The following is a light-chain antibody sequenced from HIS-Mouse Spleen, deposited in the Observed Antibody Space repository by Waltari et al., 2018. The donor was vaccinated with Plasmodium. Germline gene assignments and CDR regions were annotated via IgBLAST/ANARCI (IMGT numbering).Light chain of an antibody. CDR2: AAS. CDR1: QGIRND. V-gene: IGKV1-6*01. CDR3: LQDYNYPYT. J-gene: IGKJ2*01. Sequence: AIQMTQSPPSLSASAGDSVPITCRARQGIRNDLGWYQQKPGKAPKLLISAASSLKSGVPSRFSGSGSGTDFTLTISSLQPEDFATYYCLQDYNYPYTFGQGTKLEIK.